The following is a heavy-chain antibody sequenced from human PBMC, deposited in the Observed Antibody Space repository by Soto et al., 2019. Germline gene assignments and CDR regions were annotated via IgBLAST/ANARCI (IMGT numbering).Heavy chain of an antibody. CDR1: GGSFRGYY. V-gene: IGHV4-34*01. CDR2: INHSGST. J-gene: IGHJ4*02. Sequence: PSETLSLTCAVYGGSFRGYYWSWIRQPPGKGLEWIGEINHSGSTNYNPSLKSRVTISVDTSKNQFSLKLSSVTAADTAVYYCASHLRPTNWGGGYFDYWGQGPLVTVSS. D-gene: IGHD7-27*01. CDR3: ASHLRPTNWGGGYFDY.